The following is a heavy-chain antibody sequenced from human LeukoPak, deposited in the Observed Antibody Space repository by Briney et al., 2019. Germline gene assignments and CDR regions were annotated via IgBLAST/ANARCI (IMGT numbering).Heavy chain of an antibody. V-gene: IGHV5-51*01. D-gene: IGHD6-13*01. CDR2: IYPGDSDT. Sequence: GESLKISCKGSGYSFTSYWIGWVRQMPGKGLEWMGIIYPGDSDTRYSPSFQGQVTISADKSISTAYLQWSSLKASDTAMYYCARHGGSSWSTKLYNWFDPWGQGTLVTVSS. CDR1: GYSFTSYW. J-gene: IGHJ5*02. CDR3: ARHGGSSWSTKLYNWFDP.